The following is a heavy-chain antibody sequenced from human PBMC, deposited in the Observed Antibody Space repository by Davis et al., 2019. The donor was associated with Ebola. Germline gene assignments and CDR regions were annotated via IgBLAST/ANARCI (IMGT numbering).Heavy chain of an antibody. CDR1: GGSISSYY. Sequence: SETLSLTCTVSGGSISSYYWSWIRQPAGKGLEWIGSIYSSGNTDYNPSLRSRVTISIDTSKNQFVLKVTSVTAADTAVYYCATGGSSAWPLGHYCMDVWGKGTTVTVSS. J-gene: IGHJ6*03. CDR3: ATGGSSAWPLGHYCMDV. D-gene: IGHD6-19*01. V-gene: IGHV4-59*06. CDR2: IYSSGNT.